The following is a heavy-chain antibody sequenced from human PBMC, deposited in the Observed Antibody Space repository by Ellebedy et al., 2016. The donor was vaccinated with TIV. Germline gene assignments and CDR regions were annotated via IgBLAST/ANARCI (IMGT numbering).Heavy chain of an antibody. D-gene: IGHD4-11*01. V-gene: IGHV5-51*01. J-gene: IGHJ3*01. CDR2: IYPGDSDT. CDR1: GYSFTNSW. Sequence: GGSLRLXXKGSGYSFTNSWTAWVRQNPGKGLEWLGIIYPGDSDTKYSPSFQGQVTISADTSINAAYLQWNILEASDTATYYCARMHEYSNYHPLDLWGQGTVVTVSS. CDR3: ARMHEYSNYHPLDL.